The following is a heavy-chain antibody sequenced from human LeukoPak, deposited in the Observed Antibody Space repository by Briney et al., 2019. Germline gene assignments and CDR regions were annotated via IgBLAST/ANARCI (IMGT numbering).Heavy chain of an antibody. Sequence: VASVKVSCKTSGYTFTIYGISWVRQAPGQGLEWMGLISAYGNTNYAQNLQGRVTMTTDASTSTAYTELRSLRSDDTAVYYCARGIIGYYFDYWGQGTLVTVSS. D-gene: IGHD2-15*01. CDR2: ISAYGNT. V-gene: IGHV1-18*01. CDR1: GYTFTIYG. CDR3: ARGIIGYYFDY. J-gene: IGHJ4*02.